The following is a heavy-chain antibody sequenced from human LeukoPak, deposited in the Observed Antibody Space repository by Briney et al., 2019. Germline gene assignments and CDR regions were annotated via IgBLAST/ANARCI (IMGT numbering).Heavy chain of an antibody. CDR2: IYYSGVT. J-gene: IGHJ6*02. CDR3: ARREGSYYAVDV. CDR1: GASLSSHY. V-gene: IGHV4-59*08. Sequence: PSETLSLTCTVSGASLSSHYWSWIRQLPGKGLEWIGSIYYSGVTNFNPSLKRRIAMSVYTSRNLFSLKVSSVTAADTAVYYCARREGSYYAVDVWGQGTTVTVSS.